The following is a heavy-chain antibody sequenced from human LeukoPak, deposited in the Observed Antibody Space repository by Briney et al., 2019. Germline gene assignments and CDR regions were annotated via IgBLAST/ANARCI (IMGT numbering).Heavy chain of an antibody. Sequence: SVKVSCKASGGTFSSYAISWVRQAPGQGLEWMGGIIPIFGTANYAQKFRGRVTITADKSTRTAYMELSSLRSEDTAVYYCARDRVRWFGDPTADYWGQGTLVTVSS. V-gene: IGHV1-69*06. J-gene: IGHJ4*02. CDR1: GGTFSSYA. CDR3: ARDRVRWFGDPTADY. CDR2: IIPIFGTA. D-gene: IGHD3-10*01.